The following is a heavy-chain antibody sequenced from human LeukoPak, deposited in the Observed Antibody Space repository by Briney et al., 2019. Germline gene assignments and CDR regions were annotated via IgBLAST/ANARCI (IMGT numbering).Heavy chain of an antibody. J-gene: IGHJ4*02. Sequence: SVKVSCKASGGTFSSYPINWVRQAPGQGLEWMGGTIPIFGTTNYAQKFQGRVTITTDKSTSTAYMELSSLRSEDTAAYYCARGSWGHSFGPFDYWGQGTLVTVSS. CDR1: GGTFSSYP. V-gene: IGHV1-69*05. CDR2: TIPIFGTT. CDR3: ARGSWGHSFGPFDY. D-gene: IGHD5-18*01.